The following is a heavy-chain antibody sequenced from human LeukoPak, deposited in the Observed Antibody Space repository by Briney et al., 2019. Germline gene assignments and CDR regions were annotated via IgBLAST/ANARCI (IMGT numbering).Heavy chain of an antibody. Sequence: SGTLSLTCTVSGGSISGSSYYWGWIRQPPGKGLEWIGSIYYSGSTYYNPSLKSRVTISVDTSKNQFSLKLNSVTATDTAVYYCARGAYYYEDWGQGTLVTVSS. V-gene: IGHV4-39*02. D-gene: IGHD3-22*01. CDR3: ARGAYYYED. CDR1: GGSISGSSYY. J-gene: IGHJ4*02. CDR2: IYYSGST.